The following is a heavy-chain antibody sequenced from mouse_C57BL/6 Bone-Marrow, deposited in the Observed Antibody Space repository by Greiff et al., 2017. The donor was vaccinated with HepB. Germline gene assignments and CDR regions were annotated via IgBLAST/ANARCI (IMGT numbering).Heavy chain of an antibody. CDR1: GYTFTSYT. CDR2: INPSSGYT. J-gene: IGHJ3*01. D-gene: IGHD1-3*01. CDR3: AILTFFAY. V-gene: IGHV1-4*01. Sequence: QVQLKESGAELARPGASVKMSCKASGYTFTSYTMHWVKQRPGQGLEWIGYINPSSGYTKYNQKFKDKATLTADKSSSTAYMQLSSLTSEDSAVYYCAILTFFAYWGQGTLVTVSA.